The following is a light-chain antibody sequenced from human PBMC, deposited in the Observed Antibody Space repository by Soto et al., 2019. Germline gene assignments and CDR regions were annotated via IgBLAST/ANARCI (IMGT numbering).Light chain of an antibody. CDR1: QSVSSH. Sequence: EIVMTQSPASLCVSPGERATLSCRASQSVSSHLAWYQKKPGQAPRLLIYGASTRATGVPARFGGNGSGTEFTLTISSLQSGDFAVYYCQHYNNWPHTFGQGTRLEIK. CDR3: QHYNNWPHT. CDR2: GAS. V-gene: IGKV3-15*01. J-gene: IGKJ5*01.